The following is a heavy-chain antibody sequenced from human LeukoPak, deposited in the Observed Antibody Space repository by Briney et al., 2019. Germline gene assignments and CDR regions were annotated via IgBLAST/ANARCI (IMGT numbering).Heavy chain of an antibody. Sequence: SETLSLTCTVSGGSISRSSYYRGWIRQPPGKGLEWIGSIYYSGSTYYNPSLKSRVTISVDTSKNQFSLKLSSVTAADTAVYYCARQEIAAAPTVFDYWGQGTLVTVSS. D-gene: IGHD6-13*01. CDR3: ARQEIAAAPTVFDY. J-gene: IGHJ4*02. CDR2: IYYSGST. V-gene: IGHV4-39*01. CDR1: GGSISRSSYY.